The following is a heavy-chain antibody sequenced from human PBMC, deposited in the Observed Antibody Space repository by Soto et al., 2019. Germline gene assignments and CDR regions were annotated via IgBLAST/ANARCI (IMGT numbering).Heavy chain of an antibody. CDR2: IHYSGNT. J-gene: IGHJ4*02. CDR3: ARQGADISTWNGGGYCDS. CDR1: GGSVSNNNYY. V-gene: IGHV4-39*01. Sequence: QLQLQESGPGLVKPSETLSLTCTVFGGSVSNNNYYWVWIRQPPGRGLEWIASIHYSGNTYYNPSLKSRVTISVDTTKNEFSLKVASVTAADTALYFCARQGADISTWNGGGYCDSWGQGSLVTVSS. D-gene: IGHD6-13*01.